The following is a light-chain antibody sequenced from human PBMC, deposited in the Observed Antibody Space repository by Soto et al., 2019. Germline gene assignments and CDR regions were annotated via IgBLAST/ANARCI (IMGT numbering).Light chain of an antibody. J-gene: IGKJ4*01. V-gene: IGKV1-5*03. CDR1: QSISPW. CDR3: QQHDNLPLT. CDR2: KAS. Sequence: DIQMTQSPSTLSASVGDSVTITCRASQSISPWLAWYQQKPGKAPTLLIYKASSLEGGVPSRFSSSGSGTDFTFSISSLQPEDIATYYYQQHDNLPLTFGGGTEVDIK.